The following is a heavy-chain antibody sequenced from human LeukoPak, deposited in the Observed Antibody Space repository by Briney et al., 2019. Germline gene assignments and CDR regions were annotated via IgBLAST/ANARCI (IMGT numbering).Heavy chain of an antibody. CDR3: ARAYCGGDCYFFLGWCWFDP. CDR2: ISAYNGNT. D-gene: IGHD2-21*02. Sequence: GASVKVSCKASGYTFTSYGISWVRQAPGQGLEWMGWISAYNGNTNYAQKLQGRVTMTTDTSTSTAYMELRSLRSDDTAVYYCARAYCGGDCYFFLGWCWFDPWGQGTLVTVSS. J-gene: IGHJ5*02. CDR1: GYTFTSYG. V-gene: IGHV1-18*01.